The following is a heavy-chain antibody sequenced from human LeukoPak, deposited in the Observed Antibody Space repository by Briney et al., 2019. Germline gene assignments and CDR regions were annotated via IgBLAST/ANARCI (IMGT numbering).Heavy chain of an antibody. CDR2: IYYSGST. V-gene: IGHV4-31*03. Sequence: PSQTLSLTCTVSGGSISSGGYCWSWIRQHPGKGLEWIGYIYYSGSTYYNPSLKSRVTISVDTSKNQFSLKLSSVTAADTAVYYCARDSGYVDYWGQGTLVTVSS. D-gene: IGHD1-26*01. J-gene: IGHJ4*02. CDR3: ARDSGYVDY. CDR1: GGSISSGGYC.